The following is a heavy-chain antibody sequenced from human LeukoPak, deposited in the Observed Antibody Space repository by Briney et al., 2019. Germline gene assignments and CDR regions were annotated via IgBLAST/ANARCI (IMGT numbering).Heavy chain of an antibody. CDR1: GGTFSSYA. Sequence: SVKVSCKASGGTFSSYAISWVRQAPGQGLEWMGGIIPIFGTANYAQKFQGRVTITADESTSTAYMELSSLRSEDTAVYYCARDFREAVANYYYYYGMDVWGQGTTVTVSS. D-gene: IGHD6-19*01. J-gene: IGHJ6*02. CDR3: ARDFREAVANYYYYYGMDV. V-gene: IGHV1-69*01. CDR2: IIPIFGTA.